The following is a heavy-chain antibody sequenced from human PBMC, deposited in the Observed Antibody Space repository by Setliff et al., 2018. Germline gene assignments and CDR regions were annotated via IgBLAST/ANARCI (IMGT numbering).Heavy chain of an antibody. D-gene: IGHD2-8*02. CDR3: TVYNTGSSKEHY. CDR2: INHSGST. CDR1: GGSFSGYF. Sequence: SETLSLTCAVYGGSFSGYFWSWIRQPPGKGLEWIGEINHSGSTNYNPSLKSRVTISVDTSKNQFSLKLSSVTAADTAIYYCTVYNTGSSKEHYWGQGTPVTVSS. V-gene: IGHV4-34*01. J-gene: IGHJ4*02.